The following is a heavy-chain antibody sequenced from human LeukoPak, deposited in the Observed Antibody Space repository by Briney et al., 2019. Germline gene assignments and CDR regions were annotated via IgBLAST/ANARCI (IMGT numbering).Heavy chain of an antibody. V-gene: IGHV3-48*04. CDR1: GFTFSSYS. CDR2: ISSSSSTI. Sequence: GGSLRLSCAAYGFTFSSYSMNWVRQAPGKGLEWVSYISSSSSTIYYADSVKGRFTISRDNAKNSLYLQMNSLRAEDTAVYYCARDLGFYYFDYWGQGTLVTVSS. J-gene: IGHJ4*02. D-gene: IGHD3-16*01. CDR3: ARDLGFYYFDY.